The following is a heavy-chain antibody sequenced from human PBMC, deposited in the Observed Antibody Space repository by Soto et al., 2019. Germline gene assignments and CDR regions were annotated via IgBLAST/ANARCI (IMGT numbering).Heavy chain of an antibody. V-gene: IGHV3-48*01. J-gene: IGHJ4*02. CDR2: ISTTRTTI. D-gene: IGHD3-16*01. CDR3: ARDRVGLDY. Sequence: EVQLVESGGGLVQPGGSRKLSCDASGFTFSNYNMNWVRQAPGKGLEWLAYISTTRTTIYYADSVKGRFTIGRDNVKNSLYLYMNRLRVDDTAIYFWARDRVGLDYWGQRTLVTVSS. CDR1: GFTFSNYN.